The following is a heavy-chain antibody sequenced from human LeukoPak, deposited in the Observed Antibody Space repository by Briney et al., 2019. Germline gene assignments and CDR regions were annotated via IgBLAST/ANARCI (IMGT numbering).Heavy chain of an antibody. J-gene: IGHJ4*02. D-gene: IGHD3-10*01. CDR3: ARGRIHRRLWLGESTGGPFDY. V-gene: IGHV1-18*01. Sequence: WASVKVSCKASGYTFTSYGISWVRQAPGQGLEWMGWISAYNGNTNYAQKLQGRVTMTTDTSTSTAYMELRSLRSDDTAVYYCARGRIHRRLWLGESTGGPFDYWGQGTLVTVSS. CDR1: GYTFTSYG. CDR2: ISAYNGNT.